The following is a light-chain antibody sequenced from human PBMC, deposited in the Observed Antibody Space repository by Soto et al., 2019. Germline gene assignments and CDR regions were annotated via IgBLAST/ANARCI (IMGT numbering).Light chain of an antibody. Sequence: QSALTQPPSASGSPGQSVTISCTGTSSDVGAYNYVSWYQQYPGKAPKLMIYEVTKRPSGVPDLFSGSKSGNTASLTVSGLQAEEEADYYCTSYVGNNIWVFGGGTKVTVL. CDR2: EVT. CDR3: TSYVGNNIWV. CDR1: SSDVGAYNY. J-gene: IGLJ3*02. V-gene: IGLV2-8*01.